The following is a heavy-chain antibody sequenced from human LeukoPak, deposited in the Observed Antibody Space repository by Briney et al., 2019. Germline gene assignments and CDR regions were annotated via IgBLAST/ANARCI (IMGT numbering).Heavy chain of an antibody. Sequence: SETLSLTCTVSGGSISSSSYYWGWIRQPPGKGLEWIGSIYYSGSTYYNPSLKSRVTISVDTSKNQFSLKLSSVTAADTAVYYCARHATIVAFDYWGQGTLVTVSS. CDR2: IYYSGST. D-gene: IGHD5-12*01. CDR1: GGSISSSSYY. J-gene: IGHJ4*02. V-gene: IGHV4-39*07. CDR3: ARHATIVAFDY.